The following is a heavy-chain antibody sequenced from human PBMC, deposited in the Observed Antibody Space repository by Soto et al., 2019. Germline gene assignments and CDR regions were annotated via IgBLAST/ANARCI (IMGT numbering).Heavy chain of an antibody. CDR3: AKDLISGWLY. Sequence: PVVSLILSCSSSGFTFISYSISWFRQAPGKGLEWVSAISGSGGSTYYADSVKGRFTISRDNSKNTLYLQMNSLRAEDTAVYYCAKDLISGWLYWGQGTLVTVSS. CDR1: GFTFISYS. CDR2: ISGSGGST. D-gene: IGHD6-19*01. J-gene: IGHJ4*02. V-gene: IGHV3-23*01.